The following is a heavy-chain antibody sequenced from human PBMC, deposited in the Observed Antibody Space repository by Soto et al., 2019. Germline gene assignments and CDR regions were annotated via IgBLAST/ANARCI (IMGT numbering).Heavy chain of an antibody. V-gene: IGHV4-59*08. D-gene: IGHD4-17*01. Sequence: QVQLQESGPGLVRPSETLSLTCTVSGGSISSYYWSWIRQPPGKGLEWIGYIYYSGSANYNPSLKSRVTISVDTSKTPFSLKLSSATAADTAVYYCARNYGGNVDYWGQGTLVTVSS. CDR2: IYYSGSA. J-gene: IGHJ4*02. CDR1: GGSISSYY. CDR3: ARNYGGNVDY.